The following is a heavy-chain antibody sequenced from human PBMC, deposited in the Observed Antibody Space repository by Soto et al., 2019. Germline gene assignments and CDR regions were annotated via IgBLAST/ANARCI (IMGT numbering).Heavy chain of an antibody. Sequence: QVQLQESGPGLVKPSQTLSLTCTVSGGSISSGGYYWSWIRQHPGKGLEWIGYIYYSGSTYYNPSLKSRVTISVDTSKHQFSLKLSSVTAADTAVYYCAREGARYYDILTGYWPSYYYYGMDVWGQGTTVTVSS. CDR3: AREGARYYDILTGYWPSYYYYGMDV. V-gene: IGHV4-31*03. D-gene: IGHD3-9*01. CDR2: IYYSGST. J-gene: IGHJ6*02. CDR1: GGSISSGGYY.